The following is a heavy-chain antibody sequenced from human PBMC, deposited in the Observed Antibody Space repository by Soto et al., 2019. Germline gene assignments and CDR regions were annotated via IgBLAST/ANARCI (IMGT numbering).Heavy chain of an antibody. D-gene: IGHD6-6*01. V-gene: IGHV1-46*03. J-gene: IGHJ4*02. Sequence: ASVKVSCKASGNTFTTYYIHWVRQAPGQGLEWMGIINPSGGSKTYAQKFQGRVTLTRDTSTTTVYMELSSLKSDDTAMYYCGGATRQPYYFDYWGQGTLVTVYS. CDR1: GNTFTTYY. CDR2: INPSGGSK. CDR3: GGATRQPYYFDY.